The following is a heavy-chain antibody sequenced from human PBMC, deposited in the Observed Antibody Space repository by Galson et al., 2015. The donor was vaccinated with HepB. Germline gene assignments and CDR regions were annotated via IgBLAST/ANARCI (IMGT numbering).Heavy chain of an antibody. CDR1: GYIFNNYL. Sequence: SVKVSCKASGYIFNNYLIHWVRQAPGQGLEWMGYINPASGGAGYTQNFQNRVIVTRDTATSTVNMEVTSLRFEDTAVYFCVREKAGGTFDFWGQGTMVIVPS. V-gene: IGHV1-46*02. J-gene: IGHJ3*01. D-gene: IGHD3-16*01. CDR2: INPASGGA. CDR3: VREKAGGTFDF.